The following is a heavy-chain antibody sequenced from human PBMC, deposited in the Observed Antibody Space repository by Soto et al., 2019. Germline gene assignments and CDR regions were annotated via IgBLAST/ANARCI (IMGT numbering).Heavy chain of an antibody. J-gene: IGHJ5*02. Sequence: GASVKVSCKASGYTFTSYGISWVRQAPGQGLEWMGWISAYNGNTNYAQKLQGRVTMTTDTSTSTAYMELRSLRSDDTAVYYCAGDRGSSGWHNWFDPWGQRTPVTVSS. CDR2: ISAYNGNT. CDR3: AGDRGSSGWHNWFDP. CDR1: GYTFTSYG. D-gene: IGHD6-19*01. V-gene: IGHV1-18*01.